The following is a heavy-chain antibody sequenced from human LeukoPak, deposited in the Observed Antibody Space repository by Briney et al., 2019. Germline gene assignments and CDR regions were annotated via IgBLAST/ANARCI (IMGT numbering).Heavy chain of an antibody. CDR1: GGSISSGGYY. V-gene: IGHV4-31*03. J-gene: IGHJ6*03. D-gene: IGHD3-3*01. Sequence: SQTLSLTCTVSGGSISSGGYYWSWIRQHPGKGLEWIGYIYYSGSTYYNPSLKSRVTISVDTSKNQFSLKLSSVTAADTAVYYCARNPNPNYDFWSGYYYYYMDVWGKGTTVTVSS. CDR2: IYYSGST. CDR3: ARNPNPNYDFWSGYYYYYMDV.